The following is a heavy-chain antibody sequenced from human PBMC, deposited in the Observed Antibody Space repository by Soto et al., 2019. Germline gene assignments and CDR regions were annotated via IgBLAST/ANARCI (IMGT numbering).Heavy chain of an antibody. CDR2: ISSSGSTI. Sequence: GGSLSLSCAASGFTFSDYYMSWIRQAPGKGLEWVSYISSSGSTIYYADSVKGRFTISRDNAKNSLYLQMNSLRAEDTAVYYCASWSCSGGSCYSLSYYYYYMDVWGKGTTVTVSS. CDR3: ASWSCSGGSCYSLSYYYYYMDV. J-gene: IGHJ6*03. CDR1: GFTFSDYY. D-gene: IGHD2-15*01. V-gene: IGHV3-11*01.